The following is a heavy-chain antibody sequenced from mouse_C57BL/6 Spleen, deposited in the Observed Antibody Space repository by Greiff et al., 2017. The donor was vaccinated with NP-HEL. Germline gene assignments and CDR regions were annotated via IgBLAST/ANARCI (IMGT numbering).Heavy chain of an antibody. CDR1: GYTFTSYW. V-gene: IGHV1-55*01. J-gene: IGHJ2*01. CDR2: IYPGSGST. Sequence: QVQLKQSGAELVKPGASVKMSCKASGYTFTSYWITWVKQRPGQGLEWIGDIYPGSGSTNYNEKFKSKATLTVDTSSSTAYMQLSSLTSEDSAVYYCAREGANYGSSPDYWGQGTTLTVSS. D-gene: IGHD1-1*01. CDR3: AREGANYGSSPDY.